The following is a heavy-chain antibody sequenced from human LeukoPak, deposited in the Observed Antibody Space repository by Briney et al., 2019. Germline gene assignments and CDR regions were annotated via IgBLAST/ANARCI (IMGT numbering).Heavy chain of an antibody. Sequence: PSETLSLTCRVSGGSISSSSSYWGWIRQPPGKGLEWIGSIYYIGISFDNPALKSRVTISVDTSKNQFSLKLSSVTAADTAVYYCARHRSGWLQSSFAYWGQGTLVTVSS. CDR2: IYYIGIS. CDR1: GGSISSSSSY. CDR3: ARHRSGWLQSSFAY. V-gene: IGHV4-39*01. J-gene: IGHJ4*02. D-gene: IGHD5-24*01.